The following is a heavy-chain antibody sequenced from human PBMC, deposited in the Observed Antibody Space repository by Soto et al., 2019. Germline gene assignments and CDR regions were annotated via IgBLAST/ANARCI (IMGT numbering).Heavy chain of an antibody. Sequence: QVQLQESGPGLVKPSETLSLTCTVSGGSISSYYWSWIRQPPGKGLEWIGYIYYSGSTNYNPSLKSRVTISVDTSKNQFPLQLSSVAAADTAVYYCATQYSSSWSGYGMDVWGQGTTVTVSS. CDR2: IYYSGST. CDR3: ATQYSSSWSGYGMDV. V-gene: IGHV4-59*08. D-gene: IGHD6-13*01. J-gene: IGHJ6*02. CDR1: GGSISSYY.